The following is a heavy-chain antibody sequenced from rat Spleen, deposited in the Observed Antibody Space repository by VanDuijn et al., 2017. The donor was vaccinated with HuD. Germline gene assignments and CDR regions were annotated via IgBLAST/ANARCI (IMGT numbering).Heavy chain of an antibody. Sequence: EVQLVESGGGLVRPGRSLKLSCVVSGLTFRSYWMYWIRQAPGKGLEWISSINVDGGNTYYRDSVKGRFTISRYNARNTHYLQMDSLRSEDTATYYCARPDYPGPPFTYWGQGTLVTVSS. V-gene: IGHV5-58*01. CDR3: ARPDYPGPPFTY. J-gene: IGHJ3*01. CDR2: INVDGGNT. CDR1: GLTFRSYW. D-gene: IGHD1-4*01.